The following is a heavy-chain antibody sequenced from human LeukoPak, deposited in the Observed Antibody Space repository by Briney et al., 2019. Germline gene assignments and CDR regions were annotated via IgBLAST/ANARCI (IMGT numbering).Heavy chain of an antibody. D-gene: IGHD6-6*01. CDR2: INNDATST. CDR3: ARVTSSLKALDY. J-gene: IGHJ4*02. Sequence: GGSLRLSCAASGFTFSKYWMHWVRQAPGKGLVWLSRINNDATSTTYTDSVKGRFTISRDNAENTLFLQMSSLRVDDTAVYYCARVTSSLKALDYWGQGTLVTVSS. CDR1: GFTFSKYW. V-gene: IGHV3-74*01.